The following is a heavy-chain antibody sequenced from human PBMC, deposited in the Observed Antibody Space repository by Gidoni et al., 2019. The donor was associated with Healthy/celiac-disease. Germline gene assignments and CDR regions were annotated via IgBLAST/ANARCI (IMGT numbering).Heavy chain of an antibody. CDR2: MNPNSGNT. CDR3: ARGPPGILTGWEWYFDY. V-gene: IGHV1-8*01. CDR1: GSTFTSYD. Sequence: QVQLVQSGAEVKKPGASVKVSCKASGSTFTSYDINWVRQATGQGLEWMGWMNPNSGNTGYAQKFQGRVTMTRNTSKSTAYMELSSLRSEDTAVYYCARGPPGILTGWEWYFDYWGQGTLVTVSS. J-gene: IGHJ4*02. D-gene: IGHD3-9*01.